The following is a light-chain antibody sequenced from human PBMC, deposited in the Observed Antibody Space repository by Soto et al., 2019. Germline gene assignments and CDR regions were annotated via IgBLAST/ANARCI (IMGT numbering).Light chain of an antibody. V-gene: IGLV2-8*01. J-gene: IGLJ3*02. CDR1: TSDVGGYNY. CDR2: EVS. CDR3: SSYAGSNHLV. Sequence: QAVVTQPPSASGSPGQSVTISCTGTTSDVGGYNYVSWYQQHPGKAPKLMIYEVSKRPSGVPDRFSGSKSGNTAALTVSGLQAEDEADYYCSSYAGSNHLVFGGGTQLTVL.